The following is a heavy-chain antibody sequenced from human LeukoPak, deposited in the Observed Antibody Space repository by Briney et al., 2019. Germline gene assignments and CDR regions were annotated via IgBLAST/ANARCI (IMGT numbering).Heavy chain of an antibody. CDR1: GDSVNYNKYL. V-gene: IGHV4-39*01. CDR3: ASLQLLGRYYFDS. Sequence: SETLSLPRSVSGDSVNYNKYLWGGLRQPPGKGVEWIGGIYYTGSTYYNPSLKSRVTISVDTSKSQFSLRLASVTATDTAVYYCASLQLLGRYYFDSWGQGTLVTVSS. D-gene: IGHD2-15*01. CDR2: IYYTGST. J-gene: IGHJ4*02.